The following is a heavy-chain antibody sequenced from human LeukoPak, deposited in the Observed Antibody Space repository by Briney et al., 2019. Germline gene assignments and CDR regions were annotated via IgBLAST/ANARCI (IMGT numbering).Heavy chain of an antibody. V-gene: IGHV3-30*02. CDR1: GFTFSRYN. Sequence: GGSLRLSCAASGFTFSRYNMNWVRQAPGKGLEWVAFIRHDGSNKYYADSVKGRFTISRDNAKNSLYLQMNSLRAEDTAVYYCARGSPYYDFWSGLYYYMDVWGKGTTVTVSS. CDR2: IRHDGSNK. J-gene: IGHJ6*03. CDR3: ARGSPYYDFWSGLYYYMDV. D-gene: IGHD3-3*01.